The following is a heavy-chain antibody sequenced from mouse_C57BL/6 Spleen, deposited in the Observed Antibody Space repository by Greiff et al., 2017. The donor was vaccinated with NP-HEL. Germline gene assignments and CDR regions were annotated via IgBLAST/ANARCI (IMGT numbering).Heavy chain of an antibody. V-gene: IGHV1-26*01. J-gene: IGHJ1*03. CDR3: ASPGSSYDWYFDV. CDR2: INPNNGGT. Sequence: VQLQQSGPELVKPGASVKISCKASGYTFTDYYMNWVKQSHGKSLEWIGDINPNNGGTSYNQKFKGKATLTVDKSSSTAYMELRSLTSEDSAVYYCASPGSSYDWYFDVWGTGTTVTVSS. CDR1: GYTFTDYY. D-gene: IGHD1-1*01.